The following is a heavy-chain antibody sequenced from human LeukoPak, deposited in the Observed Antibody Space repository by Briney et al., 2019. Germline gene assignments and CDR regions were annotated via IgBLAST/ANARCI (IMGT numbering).Heavy chain of an antibody. D-gene: IGHD3-10*01. Sequence: ASVKVSCKASGYIFTSYYIHWVRQAPGQGLEWMGVINSSGGSTGYAQKFQGRLTMTRDTSTGTVYMELSSLRSEDTAVYYCAREGSLISSALDYWGQGTLVTVSS. CDR2: INSSGGST. CDR3: AREGSLISSALDY. V-gene: IGHV1-46*01. J-gene: IGHJ4*02. CDR1: GYIFTSYY.